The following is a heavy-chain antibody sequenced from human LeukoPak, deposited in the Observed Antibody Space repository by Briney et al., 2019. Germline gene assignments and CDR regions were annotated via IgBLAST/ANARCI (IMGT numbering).Heavy chain of an antibody. CDR1: GFTFSDYY. D-gene: IGHD5-24*01. V-gene: IGHV3-11*01. CDR2: ISSSGSTI. J-gene: IGHJ4*02. CDR3: GRDREMATRYFDY. Sequence: GGSLRLSCAASGFTFSDYYMSWIRQAPGKGLEWVSYISSSGSTIYYADSVKGRFTISRDNAKNSLYLQMNSLRAEDTAVYYCGRDREMATRYFDYWGQGTLVTVPS.